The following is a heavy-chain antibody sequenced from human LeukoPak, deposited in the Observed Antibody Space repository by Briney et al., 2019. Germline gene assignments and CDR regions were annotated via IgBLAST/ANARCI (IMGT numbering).Heavy chain of an antibody. D-gene: IGHD2-15*01. CDR1: GFSFRDYA. J-gene: IGHJ5*02. Sequence: GGSFRLSCAASGFSFRDYAMHWVRQPPGKGLEWVSGISGSGGRTSYPDSVKGRFTISRDNSRNTLYLEVNSLRAEDTAVYYCAKDWDIYIRRWFDGWDQGTLITVSS. V-gene: IGHV3-23*01. CDR2: ISGSGGRT. CDR3: AKDWDIYIRRWFDG.